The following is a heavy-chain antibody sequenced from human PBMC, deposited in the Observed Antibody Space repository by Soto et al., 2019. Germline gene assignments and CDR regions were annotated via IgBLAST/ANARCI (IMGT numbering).Heavy chain of an antibody. V-gene: IGHV4-59*08. CDR3: ARQPPATAAFDV. Sequence: QVQLQESGPGLVKPSETLSLTCTVSGGSVSNYYWSWIRQPPGKGLEWIGYIYYSGDTNYNPSLKSRVTMSVYTSKNQVSLNLSSVTAADTAVYSCARQPPATAAFDVWAKGQWSPSLQ. CDR1: GGSVSNYY. J-gene: IGHJ3*01. D-gene: IGHD5-12*01. CDR2: IYYSGDT.